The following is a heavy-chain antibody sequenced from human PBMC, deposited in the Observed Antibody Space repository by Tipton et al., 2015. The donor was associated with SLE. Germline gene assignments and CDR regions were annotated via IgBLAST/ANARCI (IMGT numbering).Heavy chain of an antibody. Sequence: SLRLSCAASGFNFDDYAMHWVRQVPGKGLEWVSHISWNSDSIAYADSVKGRFTISRDNAKKSLYLQINSLRAEDTALYYCVKDNSANGWYLHYFDYWGQGTLVTVSS. CDR3: VKDNSANGWYLHYFDY. CDR2: ISWNSDSI. D-gene: IGHD6-19*01. V-gene: IGHV3-9*01. CDR1: GFNFDDYA. J-gene: IGHJ4*02.